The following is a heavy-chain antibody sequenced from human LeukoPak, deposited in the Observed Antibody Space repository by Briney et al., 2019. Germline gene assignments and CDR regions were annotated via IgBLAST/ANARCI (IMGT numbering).Heavy chain of an antibody. CDR2: TSYSGST. V-gene: IGHV4-59*01. CDR3: ARGGRNIAIEGTFDI. D-gene: IGHD3-3*01. Sequence: SETLSLTCTVSGGSISSYYWSWIRQRPGKGLEWIGYTSYSGSTNYHPSLKSRVTISADTSKNQFSLKLSSVTAADTAMYYCARGGRNIAIEGTFDIWGQGTMVTVSS. CDR1: GGSISSYY. J-gene: IGHJ3*02.